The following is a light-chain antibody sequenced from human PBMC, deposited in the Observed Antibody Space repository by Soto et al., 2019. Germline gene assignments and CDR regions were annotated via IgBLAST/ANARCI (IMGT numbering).Light chain of an antibody. Sequence: DIQMTQSPSSLSASVGDRVTITCRASQGISNYLAWYQQKPRKVPKLLIYASSTLRSGVPSRFSGSGSGTDFTLTISSLQPEDVATFFCPKYNSATFTFGPVTKEDIK. CDR1: QGISNY. CDR2: ASS. J-gene: IGKJ3*01. CDR3: PKYNSATFT. V-gene: IGKV1-27*01.